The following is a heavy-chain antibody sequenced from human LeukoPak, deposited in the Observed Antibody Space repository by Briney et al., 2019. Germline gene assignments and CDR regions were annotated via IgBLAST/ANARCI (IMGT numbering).Heavy chain of an antibody. J-gene: IGHJ5*02. CDR1: GGSISSSSYY. CDR3: ARQYAGDTWFDP. D-gene: IGHD7-27*01. CDR2: IYHSGST. Sequence: PSETLSLTCTVSGGSISSSSYYWGWIRQPPGEGLEWIGRIYHSGSTYYNPSLKSRVTISVDTSKNQFSLRLSSVTAADTAVYYCARQYAGDTWFDPWGQGTLVTASS. V-gene: IGHV4-39*01.